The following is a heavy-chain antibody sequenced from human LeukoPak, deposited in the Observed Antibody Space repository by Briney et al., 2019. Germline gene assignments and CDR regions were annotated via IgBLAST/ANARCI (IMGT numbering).Heavy chain of an antibody. J-gene: IGHJ4*02. CDR3: TRPGYSSGWSDY. V-gene: IGHV3-73*01. D-gene: IGHD6-19*01. CDR2: IRSKANSYAT. Sequence: GGSLKLSCAASGFTFSGSAMHWVRQASGKGLEWVGRIRSKANSYATAYAASVKGRFTISRDDSKNTAYLQMNSLKTEDTAVYYCTRPGYSSGWSDYWGQGTLVTVSS. CDR1: GFTFSGSA.